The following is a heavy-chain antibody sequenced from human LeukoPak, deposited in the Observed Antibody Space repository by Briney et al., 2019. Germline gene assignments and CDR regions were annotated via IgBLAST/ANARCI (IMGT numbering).Heavy chain of an antibody. CDR1: GFTFSSYA. CDR3: AKDRGVVDGYNTNFDY. CDR2: ISGSGGST. V-gene: IGHV3-23*01. D-gene: IGHD5-24*01. J-gene: IGHJ4*02. Sequence: PGGSLRLSCAAFGFTFSSYAMSWVRQAPGKGLEWVSAISGSGGSTYYADSVKGRFTISRDNSKNTLYLQMNSLRAEDTAVYYCAKDRGVVDGYNTNFDYWGQGTLVTVSS.